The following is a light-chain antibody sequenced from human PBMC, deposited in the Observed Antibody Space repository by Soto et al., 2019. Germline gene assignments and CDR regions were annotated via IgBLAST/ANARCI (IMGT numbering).Light chain of an antibody. CDR3: QQYTDWPRT. CDR1: QSIDTY. CDR2: DAS. V-gene: IGKV3-15*01. J-gene: IGKJ1*01. Sequence: EIVMTQSPATLSFSPWERSIVSCRASQSIDTYLAWYQQKPGQSPRLLMYDASTRATGIPARFSATGSGTEFTLTISSLQSEDFGIYYCQQYTDWPRTFGPGTKVDIK.